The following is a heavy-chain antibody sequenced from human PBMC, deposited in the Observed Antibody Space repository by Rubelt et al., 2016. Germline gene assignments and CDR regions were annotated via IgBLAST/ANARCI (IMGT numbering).Heavy chain of an antibody. V-gene: IGHV4-34*01. J-gene: IGHJ4*02. Sequence: QLQLQESGPGLVKPSETLSLTCAVYGGSFSGYYWSWIRQPPGKGLEWIGEINHSGSTNYNPSLKSRVTISVDTSKNQFSLKLSSVTAADTAVYYCARVAQQAVDYWGQGTLVTVSS. CDR3: ARVAQQAVDY. CDR1: GGSFSGYY. CDR2: INHSGST.